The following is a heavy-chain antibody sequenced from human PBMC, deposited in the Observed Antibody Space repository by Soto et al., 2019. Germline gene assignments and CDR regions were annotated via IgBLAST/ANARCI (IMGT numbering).Heavy chain of an antibody. CDR1: GGSIDGRN. Sequence: QVQLQESGPGLVKPSETLSLTCTVSGGSIDGRNCAWIRQPPGKGLEWLGYLYYDGGSSYNPSVKSRLTLSMDTSKSQFSLQLRSVTAADTAVYYCVRQGIGNLHGLVDVWGRGTTVTVSS. CDR3: VRQGIGNLHGLVDV. J-gene: IGHJ6*02. D-gene: IGHD3-10*01. V-gene: IGHV4-59*08. CDR2: LYYDGGS.